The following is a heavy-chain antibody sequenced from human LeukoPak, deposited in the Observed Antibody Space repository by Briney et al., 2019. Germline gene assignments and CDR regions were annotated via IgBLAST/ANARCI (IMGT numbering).Heavy chain of an antibody. CDR3: ARDSSGYYRIDY. J-gene: IGHJ4*02. V-gene: IGHV4-59*08. CDR1: GGSLSSYY. D-gene: IGHD3-22*01. Sequence: SETLSLTCTVSGGSLSSYYWSWIRQPPRKGLEWIGYVFHSGSTNYNPSLKSRATISVDTSKNQFSLKLTSVTAADTAVYYCARDSSGYYRIDYWGQGTLVTVSS. CDR2: VFHSGST.